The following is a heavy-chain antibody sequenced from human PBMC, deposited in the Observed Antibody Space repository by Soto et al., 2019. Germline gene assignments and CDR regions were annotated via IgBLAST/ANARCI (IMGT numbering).Heavy chain of an antibody. Sequence: VGSLRLSCAASGFTFSNYGMHWVRQAPGKGLEWVAIIWHDGNNKYYADSVRGRFIISRDNSKNRLYLQMNSQRAEDTAVYYCASDLVGASDSYGLDVWGQGTPVTVSS. J-gene: IGHJ6*02. D-gene: IGHD1-26*01. CDR2: IWHDGNNK. V-gene: IGHV3-33*01. CDR1: GFTFSNYG. CDR3: ASDLVGASDSYGLDV.